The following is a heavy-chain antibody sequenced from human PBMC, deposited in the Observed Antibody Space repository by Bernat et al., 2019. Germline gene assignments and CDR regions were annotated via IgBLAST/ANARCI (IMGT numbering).Heavy chain of an antibody. Sequence: QVQLQESGPGLVKPSETLSLTCTVSGGCISSYYWSWIRQPPGKGLEWIGYIYYSGSTNYNPSLKSRVTFSVDTSKNLFSLKLSSVTAADTAGDYCAGSMGTTVTADYYGMDIWGQGTTVTVSS. D-gene: IGHD4-17*01. CDR1: GGCISSYY. J-gene: IGHJ6*02. CDR3: AGSMGTTVTADYYGMDI. CDR2: IYYSGST. V-gene: IGHV4-59*01.